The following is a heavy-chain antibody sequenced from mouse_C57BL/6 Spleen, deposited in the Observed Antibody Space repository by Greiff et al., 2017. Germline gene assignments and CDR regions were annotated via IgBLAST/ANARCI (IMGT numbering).Heavy chain of an antibody. D-gene: IGHD3-2*01. CDR3: AREAGDSSGYVGY. CDR1: GYTFTSYW. Sequence: VQLQQSGAELVKPGASVKMSCKASGYTFTSYWITWVKQRPGQGLEWIGDIYPGSGSTNYNEKFKSKATLTVDTSSSTAYMQLSSLTSEDSAVYYCAREAGDSSGYVGYWGQGTTLTVSS. V-gene: IGHV1-55*01. CDR2: IYPGSGST. J-gene: IGHJ2*01.